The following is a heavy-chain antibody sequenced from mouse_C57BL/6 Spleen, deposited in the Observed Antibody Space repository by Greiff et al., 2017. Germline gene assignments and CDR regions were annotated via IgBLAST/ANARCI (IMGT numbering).Heavy chain of an antibody. CDR3: AREGLGNYGSSFDY. D-gene: IGHD1-1*01. CDR1: GFTFSDYY. J-gene: IGHJ2*01. Sequence: EVKLVESEGGLVQPGSSMKLSCTASGFTFSDYYMAWVRQVPEKGLEWVANINYDGSSTYYLDSLKSRFIISRDNAKNILYLQMSSLKSEDTATYYCAREGLGNYGSSFDYWGQGTTLTVSS. V-gene: IGHV5-16*01. CDR2: INYDGSST.